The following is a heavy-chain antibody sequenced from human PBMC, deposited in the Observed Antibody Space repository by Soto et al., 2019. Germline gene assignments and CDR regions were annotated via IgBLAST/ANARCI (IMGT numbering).Heavy chain of an antibody. Sequence: PSETLSLTCAVYGGSFSAYHWNWIRQPPGKGLEWIGEINHSGSTKYNPSLKSRVTISVDTSKNQFSLKLSSVTAADTAVYYCARGMGAENTFYYYFGMDVWGQGTTVTV. CDR2: INHSGST. J-gene: IGHJ6*02. CDR1: GGSFSAYH. V-gene: IGHV4-34*01. D-gene: IGHD3-16*01. CDR3: ARGMGAENTFYYYFGMDV.